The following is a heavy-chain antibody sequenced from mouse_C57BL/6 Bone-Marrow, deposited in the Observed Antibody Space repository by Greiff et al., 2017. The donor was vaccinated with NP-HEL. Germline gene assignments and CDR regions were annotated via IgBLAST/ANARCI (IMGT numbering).Heavy chain of an antibody. D-gene: IGHD2-5*01. J-gene: IGHJ3*01. CDR3: ARGGYYSNPWFAY. CDR2: IYPGDGDT. CDR1: GYAFSSSW. Sequence: QVQLKQSGPELVKPGASVKISCKASGYAFSSSWMNWVKQRPGKGLEWIGRIYPGDGDTNYNGKFKGKATLTADKSSSTAYMQLSSRTSEDSAVYFCARGGYYSNPWFAYWGQGTLVTVSA. V-gene: IGHV1-82*01.